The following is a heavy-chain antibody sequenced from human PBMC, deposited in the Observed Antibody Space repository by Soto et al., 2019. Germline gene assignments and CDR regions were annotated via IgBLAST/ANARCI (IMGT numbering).Heavy chain of an antibody. CDR1: GYTCTSYD. CDR2: MNPTSDNT. V-gene: IGHV1-8*01. J-gene: IGHJ3*02. CDR3: ARERSSGACDI. D-gene: IGHD1-26*01. Sequence: QVQLVQSGAEVKKPGASVKVSCKTSGYTCTSYDINWVRQATGQGLEWMGWMNPTSDNTAYAQKFTGTVTMTRNTSISTAYMELSSLRSEDTAVYYCARERSSGACDIWGQWTMVTVSS.